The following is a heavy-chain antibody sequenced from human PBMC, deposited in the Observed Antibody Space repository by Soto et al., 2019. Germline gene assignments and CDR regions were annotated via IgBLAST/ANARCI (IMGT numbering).Heavy chain of an antibody. D-gene: IGHD1-1*01. J-gene: IGHJ6*02. CDR2: IFYSGTT. CDR3: ARDLWVEPELYYYGMDV. Sequence: SETLSLTCTVSGDSISSADYYWSWIRQTPGKGLEWIGHIFYSGTTYYNPSLESRLTISVDTSKNHFSLRLTSVTAADTAVYYCARDLWVEPELYYYGMDVWGQGTTVTVSS. CDR1: GDSISSADYY. V-gene: IGHV4-30-4*01.